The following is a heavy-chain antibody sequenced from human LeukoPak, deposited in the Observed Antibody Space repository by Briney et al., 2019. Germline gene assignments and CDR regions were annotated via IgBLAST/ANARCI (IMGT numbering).Heavy chain of an antibody. D-gene: IGHD6-13*01. V-gene: IGHV4-59*01. J-gene: IGHJ4*02. CDR2: TSYTGST. CDR3: ARVAAAAGLDY. Sequence: SETLSLTCTVSGGSISSYYWSWIRQPPGKGLEWIGYTSYTGSTNYNPSLKSRVTISVDTSKNQFSLKLTSVTAADTAVYYCARVAAAAGLDYWGQGTLVTISS. CDR1: GGSISSYY.